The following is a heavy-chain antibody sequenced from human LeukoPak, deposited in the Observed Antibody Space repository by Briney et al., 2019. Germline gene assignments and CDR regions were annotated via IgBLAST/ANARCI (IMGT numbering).Heavy chain of an antibody. V-gene: IGHV6-1*01. J-gene: IGHJ6*03. CDR2: TYYRSKWYN. Sequence: SQTLSLTCAISGDSVSSNSAAWNWIRQSPSRGLEWLGRTYYRSKWYNDYAVSVKSRITINPDTSKNQFSLQLNSVTPEDTAVYYCARGYSSSWSNYYYYYMDVWGKGTTVTISS. CDR3: ARGYSSSWSNYYYYYMDV. D-gene: IGHD6-13*01. CDR1: GDSVSSNSAA.